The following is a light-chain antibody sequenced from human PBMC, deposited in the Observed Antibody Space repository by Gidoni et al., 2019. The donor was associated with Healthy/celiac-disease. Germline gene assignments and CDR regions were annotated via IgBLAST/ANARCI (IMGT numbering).Light chain of an antibody. Sequence: DIQLTPSPSFLSASVGDRVTITCRASQGISSYLAWYQQKPGKAPKLLIYAASTLQSGVPSRFSGSGSGTEFTLTISSLQPEDFATYYCQQLNSYPLFTFGPETKVDIK. V-gene: IGKV1-9*01. CDR1: QGISSY. J-gene: IGKJ3*01. CDR2: AAS. CDR3: QQLNSYPLFT.